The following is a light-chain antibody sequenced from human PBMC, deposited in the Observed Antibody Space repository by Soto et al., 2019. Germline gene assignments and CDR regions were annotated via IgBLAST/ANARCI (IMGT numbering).Light chain of an antibody. J-gene: IGLJ1*01. Sequence: QSVLPKPPSASGTPGQRVTISCSGSSSNIGSKDVNWYQQLPETAPKVLMYSNNQRPSGVPDRFSGSKSGTSASLAISGLQSEDEADYYCAAWDDSLNGYVFGTGTKVTVL. CDR1: SSNIGSKD. V-gene: IGLV1-44*01. CDR3: AAWDDSLNGYV. CDR2: SNN.